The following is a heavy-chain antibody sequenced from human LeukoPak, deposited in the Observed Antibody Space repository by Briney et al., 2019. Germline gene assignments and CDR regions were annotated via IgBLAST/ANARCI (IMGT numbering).Heavy chain of an antibody. CDR3: ARVHSGYDFGNRKYYYFDY. CDR2: IYYRGST. Sequence: KTSETLSLTCTVSGGSISNYYWSWIRQPPGKGLEWSGYIYYRGSTNYNPSLKSRVTISVDTSKNQFSLKLSSVTAADTAVYYCARVHSGYDFGNRKYYYFDYWGQGTLVTVSS. D-gene: IGHD5-12*01. J-gene: IGHJ4*02. CDR1: GGSISNYY. V-gene: IGHV4-59*08.